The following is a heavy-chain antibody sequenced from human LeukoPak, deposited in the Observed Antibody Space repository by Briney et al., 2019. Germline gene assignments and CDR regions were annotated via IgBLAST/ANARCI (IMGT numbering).Heavy chain of an antibody. D-gene: IGHD3-22*01. CDR3: ARELGLYDSSGPFDY. CDR2: IWYDGSNK. J-gene: IGHJ4*02. CDR1: GFTFSSYG. V-gene: IGHV3-33*01. Sequence: PGGSLRLSCAASGFTFSSYGMHWVRQAPGKGLEWVAVIWYDGSNKYYADSVKGRFTISRDNSKNTLYLQVNSLRAEDTAVYYCARELGLYDSSGPFDYWGQGTLVTVSS.